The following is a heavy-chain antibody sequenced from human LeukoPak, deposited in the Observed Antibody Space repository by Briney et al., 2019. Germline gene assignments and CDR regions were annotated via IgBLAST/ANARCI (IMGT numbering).Heavy chain of an antibody. V-gene: IGHV4-31*03. CDR1: SGSISSGGYY. CDR3: AGYCSGSSEGIFDY. D-gene: IGHD2-15*01. J-gene: IGHJ4*02. CDR2: IHYSGIT. Sequence: TLSLTCTVSSGSISSGGYYWSWIRQHPGEGLEWIGYIHYSGITYFNPSLKSRVTISVDTSKDQFSLKLSSVTAADTAVYYCAGYCSGSSEGIFDYWGQGTLVTVSS.